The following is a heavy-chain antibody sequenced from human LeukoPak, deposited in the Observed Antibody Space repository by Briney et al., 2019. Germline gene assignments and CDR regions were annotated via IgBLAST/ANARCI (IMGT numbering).Heavy chain of an antibody. J-gene: IGHJ4*02. CDR1: GFSFGSYA. CDR2: ISSNGGST. V-gene: IGHV3-64*01. CDR3: ARSNLVGATTY. D-gene: IGHD1-26*01. Sequence: SGGSLRLSSAASGFSFGSYAMHWVRQARGKGLEYVSAISSNGGSTYYANSVKGRFTISRDNSKNTLYLQMGSLRAEDMDVYYCARSNLVGATTYWAQGTLVTVSS.